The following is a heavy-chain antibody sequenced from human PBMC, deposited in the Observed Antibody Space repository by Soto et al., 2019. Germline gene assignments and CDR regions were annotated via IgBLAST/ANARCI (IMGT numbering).Heavy chain of an antibody. J-gene: IGHJ6*02. Sequence: TGGSLRLSCAASGFTFDDYGMSWVRQAPGKGLEWVSGINWNGGSTGYADSVKGRFTISRDNAKNSLYLQMNSLRAEDTALYYCARDPARIAAAGSTYYYYGMDVWGQGTTVTVSS. CDR3: ARDPARIAAAGSTYYYYGMDV. CDR2: INWNGGST. D-gene: IGHD6-13*01. CDR1: GFTFDDYG. V-gene: IGHV3-20*04.